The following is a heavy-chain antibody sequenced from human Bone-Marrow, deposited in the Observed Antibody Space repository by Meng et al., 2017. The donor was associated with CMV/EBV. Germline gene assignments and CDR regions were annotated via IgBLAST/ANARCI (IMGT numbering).Heavy chain of an antibody. V-gene: IGHV4-34*01. Sequence: SETLSLTCAVYGGSFSGYYWSWIRQPPGKGLEWIGEINHSGSNNYNPSLKSRVTISVDTSKNQFSLKLSSVTAADTAVYYCARGLPSYYYDSSGYSVRRTNYFDYWGQGTLVTVSS. D-gene: IGHD3-22*01. CDR2: INHSGSN. CDR1: GGSFSGYY. J-gene: IGHJ4*02. CDR3: ARGLPSYYYDSSGYSVRRTNYFDY.